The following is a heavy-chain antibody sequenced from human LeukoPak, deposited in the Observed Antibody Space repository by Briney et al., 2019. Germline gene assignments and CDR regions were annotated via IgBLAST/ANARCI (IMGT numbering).Heavy chain of an antibody. J-gene: IGHJ3*02. V-gene: IGHV3-23*01. CDR3: AKNRYSSSWDLDAFNI. CDR2: IRGSDGTT. Sequence: GGSLRLSCAASGFTFSSYAMSWVRQAPGKGLEWVSAIRGSDGTTYYVDSVKGRFTISRDNSKNTLYLQMNTLRAEDTAVYYCAKNRYSSSWDLDAFNIWGQGTMVTVSS. D-gene: IGHD6-13*01. CDR1: GFTFSSYA.